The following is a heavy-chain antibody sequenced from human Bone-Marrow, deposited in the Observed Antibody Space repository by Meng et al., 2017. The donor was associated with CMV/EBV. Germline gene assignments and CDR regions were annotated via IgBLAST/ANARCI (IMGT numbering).Heavy chain of an antibody. CDR3: AKVVGVDFCSGDGMDV. Sequence: GRSLSPSRVASGFTFSSYGMDWVRQVPGKVLEWVAFIRYDGSNKYYADSVKGRFTISRDNSTNSLYLQMISLRAEGTAVYYCAKVVGVDFCSGDGMDVWGQGTTVTVSS. J-gene: IGHJ6*02. CDR2: IRYDGSNK. D-gene: IGHD3-3*01. CDR1: GFTFSSYG. V-gene: IGHV3-30*02.